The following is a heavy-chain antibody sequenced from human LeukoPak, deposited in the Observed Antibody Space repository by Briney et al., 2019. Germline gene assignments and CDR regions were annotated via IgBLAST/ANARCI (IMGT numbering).Heavy chain of an antibody. CDR3: AELGITMIGGV. CDR1: GMTFSSHW. J-gene: IGHJ6*04. D-gene: IGHD3-10*02. Sequence: GGSLRLSCAASGMTFSSHWMSWVRQAPGKGLEWVANIKQDGSEKYYVDSVKGRFTISRDNAKNSLYLQMNSLRAEDTAVYYCAELGITMIGGVWGKGTTVTISS. V-gene: IGHV3-7*01. CDR2: IKQDGSEK.